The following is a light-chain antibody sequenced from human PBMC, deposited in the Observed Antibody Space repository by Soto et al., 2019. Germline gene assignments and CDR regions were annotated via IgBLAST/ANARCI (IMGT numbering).Light chain of an antibody. CDR1: QSVSNNY. Sequence: EIMLTQSPGTLSLSPGERATLSCRASQSVSNNYLAWYQQKPGQAPRLLIYDASNRATGIPPRFRGSGSGTDFTLTISSLEPEDSAVYYCQQRFNWVTFGGGTKVDIK. CDR3: QQRFNWVT. V-gene: IGKV3-11*01. J-gene: IGKJ4*01. CDR2: DAS.